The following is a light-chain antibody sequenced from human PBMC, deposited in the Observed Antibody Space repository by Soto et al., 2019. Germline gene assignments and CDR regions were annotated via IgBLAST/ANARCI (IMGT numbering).Light chain of an antibody. J-gene: IGKJ4*01. V-gene: IGKV3-11*01. Sequence: EIVLTQSPATLSLSPGERATLSCRASQSVSSYLAWYQQKPGQAPRLLIYDASNRATGILARFSGSGSGTDFTLTISSLEPEDSAVYYSQQRSNWPPLTFGGGTKVEIK. CDR1: QSVSSY. CDR3: QQRSNWPPLT. CDR2: DAS.